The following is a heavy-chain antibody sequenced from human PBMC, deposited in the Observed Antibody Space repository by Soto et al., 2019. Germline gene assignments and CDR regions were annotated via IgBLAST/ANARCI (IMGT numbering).Heavy chain of an antibody. Sequence: QLQLQESGPGLVKPSETLSLTCTVSGGSISSSSYYWGWIRQPPGKGLEWIGSIYYSGTTYYNPSLKCRVTNAVDTSKNQVSLKLSSVTAADTAVYYCATPPGPTGGNWFDPGGQGTLVTVSS. J-gene: IGHJ5*02. CDR3: ATPPGPTGGNWFDP. V-gene: IGHV4-39*01. CDR2: IYYSGTT. D-gene: IGHD3-16*01. CDR1: GGSISSSSYY.